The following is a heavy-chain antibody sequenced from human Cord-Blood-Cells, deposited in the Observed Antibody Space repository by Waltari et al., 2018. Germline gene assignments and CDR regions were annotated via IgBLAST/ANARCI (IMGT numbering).Heavy chain of an antibody. CDR3: AGFYYYGSGSYFDY. D-gene: IGHD3-10*01. V-gene: IGHV4-39*01. J-gene: IGHJ4*02. CDR1: GGSISSSSYY. Sequence: QLQLQESGPGLVKPSETLSLTCTVSGGSISSSSYYWGWIRQPPGKGLEWIGSIYYSGSPYYNPSLKSRVTISVDTSKNQFSLKLRSVTAADTAVYYCAGFYYYGSGSYFDYWGQGTLVTVSS. CDR2: IYYSGSP.